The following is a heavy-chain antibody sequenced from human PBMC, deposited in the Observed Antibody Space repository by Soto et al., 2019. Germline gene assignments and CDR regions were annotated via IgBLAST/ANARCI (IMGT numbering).Heavy chain of an antibody. CDR2: ISYDGSNK. CDR3: AKDVVVGATTGLGDYYYYYGMDV. Sequence: QVQLVESGGGVVQPGRSLSLSCAASGFTFSSYGMHWVRQAPGQGLEWVAVISYDGSNKYYADSVKGRFTISRDNSKNTLYLQMNSLRAEDTAVYYCAKDVVVGATTGLGDYYYYYGMDVWGQGTTVTVSS. J-gene: IGHJ6*02. CDR1: GFTFSSYG. V-gene: IGHV3-30*18. D-gene: IGHD1-26*01.